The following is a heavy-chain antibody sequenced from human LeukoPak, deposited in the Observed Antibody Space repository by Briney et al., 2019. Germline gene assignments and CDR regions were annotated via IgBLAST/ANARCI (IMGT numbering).Heavy chain of an antibody. CDR3: ARAGSRSYSNYAYYYYYMDV. CDR2: IYYSGST. J-gene: IGHJ6*03. D-gene: IGHD4-11*01. V-gene: IGHV4-59*01. CDR1: GASISSYY. Sequence: SETLSLTCSVSGASISSYYWSWIRQPPGKGLEWIGYIYYSGSTNYNPSLKSRVTISVDTSKNQFSLKLSSVTAADTAVYYCARAGSRSYSNYAYYYYYMDVWGKGTTVTVSS.